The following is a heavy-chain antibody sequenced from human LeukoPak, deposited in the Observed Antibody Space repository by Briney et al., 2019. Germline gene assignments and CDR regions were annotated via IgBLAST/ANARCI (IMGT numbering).Heavy chain of an antibody. V-gene: IGHV1-2*06. CDR3: ARQGYSGYDPLDY. CDR2: INPNSGGT. J-gene: IGHJ4*02. Sequence: ASVKVSCKASGYSFTGYYMHWVRQAPGQGLEWMGRINPNSGGTNYAQKLQGRVTMTTDTSTSTAYMELRSLRSDDTAVYYCARQGYSGYDPLDYWGQGTLVTVSS. CDR1: GYSFTGYY. D-gene: IGHD5-12*01.